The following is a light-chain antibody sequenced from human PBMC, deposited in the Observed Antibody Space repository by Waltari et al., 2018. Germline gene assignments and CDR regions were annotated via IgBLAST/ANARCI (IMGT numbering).Light chain of an antibody. V-gene: IGLV2-14*01. J-gene: IGLJ3*02. Sequence: QSALTQPASVSGSPGQSITISCTGTSSDVGGYNYVSWYQQHPGKAAKLMIYDVSNRPSGVSNRFSASKSGNTASLTISGIQAEDEAEYYCSSYTSSSTPSFGGGTKLTVL. CDR2: DVS. CDR1: SSDVGGYNY. CDR3: SSYTSSSTPS.